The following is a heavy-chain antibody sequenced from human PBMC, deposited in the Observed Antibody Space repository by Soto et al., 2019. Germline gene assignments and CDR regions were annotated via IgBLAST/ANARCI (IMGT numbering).Heavy chain of an antibody. CDR2: IYYSGST. CDR1: GGSISSYY. D-gene: IGHD2-8*01. Sequence: SETLSLTCTVSGGSISSYYWSWIRQPPGKGLEWIGYIYYSGSTNYNPSLKSRVTISVDTSKNQFSLKLSSVTAADTAVYYCARVLLGDCTNGVCYPRSLYYYYGMDVWGQGTTVTVSS. J-gene: IGHJ6*02. V-gene: IGHV4-59*01. CDR3: ARVLLGDCTNGVCYPRSLYYYYGMDV.